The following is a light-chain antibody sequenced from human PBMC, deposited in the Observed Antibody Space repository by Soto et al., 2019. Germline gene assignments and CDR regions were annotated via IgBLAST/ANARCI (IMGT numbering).Light chain of an antibody. CDR1: QSVSSY. Sequence: EIVLTQSPATLSLSPGERATLCCRASQSVSSYLAWYQQKPGQAPRLLIYDASNRATGIPARFSGSGSGTDFTLTISSLEPEDFAVYYCQQRSNWPPETFGQGTKVDIK. CDR2: DAS. CDR3: QQRSNWPPET. V-gene: IGKV3-11*01. J-gene: IGKJ1*01.